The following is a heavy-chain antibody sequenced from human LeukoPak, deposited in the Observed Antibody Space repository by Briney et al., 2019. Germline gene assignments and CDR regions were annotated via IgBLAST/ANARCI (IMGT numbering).Heavy chain of an antibody. CDR1: GYSISSGYY. Sequence: SETLSLTCTVSGYSISSGYYWGWIRQPPGKGLEWIGSIYHGGSTYYNPSLKSRVTISVDTPKNQFSLKLSSVTAADTAVYYCARGSYDILTGYPYYFDYWGQGTLVTVSS. V-gene: IGHV4-38-2*02. CDR2: IYHGGST. CDR3: ARGSYDILTGYPYYFDY. J-gene: IGHJ4*02. D-gene: IGHD3-9*01.